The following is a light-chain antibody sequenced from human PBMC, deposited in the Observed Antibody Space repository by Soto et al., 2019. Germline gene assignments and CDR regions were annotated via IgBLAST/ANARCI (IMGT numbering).Light chain of an antibody. CDR1: SSNIGKNY. CDR2: DNN. CDR3: GTWDSSLTVGV. Sequence: QSVLTQPPSVSAASGQKVTISCSGSSSNIGKNYVSWYQQLPGTAPKLLIYDNNKRPSRIPDRFSGSKSGTSATLGITGLQTGDEADYYCGTWDSSLTVGVFGGGTKLTVL. V-gene: IGLV1-51*01. J-gene: IGLJ3*02.